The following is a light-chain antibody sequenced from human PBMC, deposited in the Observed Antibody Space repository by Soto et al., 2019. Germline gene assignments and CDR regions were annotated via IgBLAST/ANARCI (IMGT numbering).Light chain of an antibody. V-gene: IGLV1-40*01. CDR3: QSYDSSLRVV. CDR1: SCNIGGGYY. Sequence: QSVLTQPPSVSGAPGQSVTISCTGSSCNIGGGYYVPWYQPLPGTAPKLLIYGNSNRPSGVPDRFSGSKSGTSASLAITGLQAEDEADYYGQSYDSSLRVVFGTGTKLTVL. CDR2: GNS. J-gene: IGLJ1*01.